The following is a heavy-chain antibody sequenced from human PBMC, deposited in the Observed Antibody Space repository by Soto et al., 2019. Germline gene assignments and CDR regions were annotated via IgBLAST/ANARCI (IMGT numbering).Heavy chain of an antibody. D-gene: IGHD2-21*02. CDR1: GYTFTSYG. V-gene: IGHV1-18*04. CDR2: ISAYNGNT. J-gene: IGHJ4*02. CDR3: ARDGHIVVVTAYHFDH. Sequence: ASVKVSCKASGYTFTSYGISWVRQAPGQGLEWMGWISAYNGNTNYAQKLQGRVTMTTDTSTSTAYMELRSLRSDDTAVYYCARDGHIVVVTAYHFDHWGQGTLVTVSS.